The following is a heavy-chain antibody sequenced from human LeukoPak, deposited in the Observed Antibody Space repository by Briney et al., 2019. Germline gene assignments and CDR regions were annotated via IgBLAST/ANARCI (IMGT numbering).Heavy chain of an antibody. CDR2: ISAYNGNT. Sequence: ASVKVSCKASGYTFTSYGISWVRQAPGQGLEWMGWISAYNGNTNYAQKLQGKVTMTTDTSTSTAYMELRSLRSDDTAVYYCARDSRIAAAGSWYYYWGQGTLVTVSS. D-gene: IGHD6-13*01. V-gene: IGHV1-18*01. CDR1: GYTFTSYG. CDR3: ARDSRIAAAGSWYYY. J-gene: IGHJ4*02.